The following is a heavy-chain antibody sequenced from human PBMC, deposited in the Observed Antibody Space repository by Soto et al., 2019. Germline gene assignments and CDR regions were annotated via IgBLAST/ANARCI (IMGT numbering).Heavy chain of an antibody. CDR2: IYSGGST. CDR3: ARVRAVPDAFDI. CDR1: GFTVSSNY. V-gene: IGHV3-53*01. Sequence: GESLKISCAASGFTVSSNYMSWVRQAPGKGLEWVSVIYSGGSTYYADSVKGRFTISRDNSKNTLYLQMNSLRAEDTAVYYCARVRAVPDAFDIWGQGTMVTVSS. D-gene: IGHD6-19*01. J-gene: IGHJ3*02.